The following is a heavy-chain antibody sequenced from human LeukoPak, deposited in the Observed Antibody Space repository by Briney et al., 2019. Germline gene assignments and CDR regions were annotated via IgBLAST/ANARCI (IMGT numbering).Heavy chain of an antibody. V-gene: IGHV3-48*03. Sequence: GGSLRLSCAASGFTFSSYEMNWVRQAPGRGLEWVSYISSSGSTIYYADSVKGRFTISRDNAKNSLYLQMNSLRAEDTAVYYCARDRGNGGSCLFDYWGQGTLVTVSS. CDR1: GFTFSSYE. CDR2: ISSSGSTI. D-gene: IGHD2-15*01. CDR3: ARDRGNGGSCLFDY. J-gene: IGHJ4*02.